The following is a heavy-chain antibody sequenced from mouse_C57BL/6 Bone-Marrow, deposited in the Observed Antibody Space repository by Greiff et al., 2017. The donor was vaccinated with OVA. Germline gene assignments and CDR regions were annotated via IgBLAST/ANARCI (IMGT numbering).Heavy chain of an antibody. V-gene: IGHV5-12*01. J-gene: IGHJ1*03. CDR1: GFTFSDYY. CDR2: ISNGGGST. CDR3: ARHTTDWYFDV. Sequence: EVQVVESGGGLVQPGVSLKLSCAASGFTFSDYYMYWVRQTPEKRLEWVAYISNGGGSTYYPDTVKGRFTISRDNAKNTLYLQMSRLKSEDTAMYYCARHTTDWYFDVWGTGTTVTVSS. D-gene: IGHD1-1*01.